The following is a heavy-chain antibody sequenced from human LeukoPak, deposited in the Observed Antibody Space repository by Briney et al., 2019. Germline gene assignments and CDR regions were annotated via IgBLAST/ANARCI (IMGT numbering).Heavy chain of an antibody. CDR1: GFAFSSYA. J-gene: IGHJ4*02. D-gene: IGHD2-2*02. Sequence: GGSLRPSCAASGFAFSSYAMHWVRQAPGKGLEWVAVISYDGSNKYYADSVKGRFTISRDNSKNTLYLQMNSLRAEDTAVYYCAREGNYCSSTSCYIGYFDYWGQGTLVTVSS. CDR3: AREGNYCSSTSCYIGYFDY. CDR2: ISYDGSNK. V-gene: IGHV3-30-3*01.